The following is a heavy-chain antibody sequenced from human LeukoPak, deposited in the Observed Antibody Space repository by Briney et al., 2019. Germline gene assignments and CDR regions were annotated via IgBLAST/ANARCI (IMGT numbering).Heavy chain of an antibody. V-gene: IGHV4-34*01. CDR2: INHSGST. CDR1: GGSFSGYY. J-gene: IGHJ4*02. Sequence: PSETLSLTCAVYGGSFSGYYWSWIRQPPGKGLEWIGEINHSGSTNYNPSLKSRVTISVDTSKNQFSLKLSSVTAADPALYYCARYWNWNYNYWGQGTMVTVSS. D-gene: IGHD1-7*01. CDR3: ARYWNWNYNY.